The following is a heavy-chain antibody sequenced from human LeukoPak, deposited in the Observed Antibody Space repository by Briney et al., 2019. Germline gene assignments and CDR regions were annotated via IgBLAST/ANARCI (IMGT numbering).Heavy chain of an antibody. CDR1: GYTFTSYY. V-gene: IGHV1-46*01. CDR3: ARADYDFWSGPTYYFDY. Sequence: ASVEVSCKASGYTFTSYYMHWVRQAPGQGLEWMGIINPSGGSTSYAQKFQGRVTMTRDTSTSTVYMELSSLRSEDTAVYYCARADYDFWSGPTYYFDYWGQGTLVTVSS. CDR2: INPSGGST. D-gene: IGHD3-3*01. J-gene: IGHJ4*02.